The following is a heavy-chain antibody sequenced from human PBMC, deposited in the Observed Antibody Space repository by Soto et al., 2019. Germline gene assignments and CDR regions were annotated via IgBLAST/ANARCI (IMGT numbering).Heavy chain of an antibody. CDR2: ISGSGGST. D-gene: IGHD4-17*01. J-gene: IGHJ4*02. V-gene: IGHV3-23*01. CDR3: AKGGDVDYGDYVALDY. Sequence: GGSMRLSCAASGFNFSSYAMSWVRQNTGKGLEWVSAISGSGGSTYYADSVKGRFTISRDNSKNTLYLQMNSLRAEDTAVYYCAKGGDVDYGDYVALDYWGQGTLVTVSS. CDR1: GFNFSSYA.